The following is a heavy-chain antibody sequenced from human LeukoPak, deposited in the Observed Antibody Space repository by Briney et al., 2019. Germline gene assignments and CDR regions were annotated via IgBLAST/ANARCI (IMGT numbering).Heavy chain of an antibody. CDR2: ISWDGGST. Sequence: GGSLRLSCAASGFTFDDYAMHWVRQAPGKGLEWVSPISWDGGSTYYADSVKGRFTISRDNSKNSLYLQMNSLRAEDTALYYCAMGSGGVDYWGQGTLVTVSS. CDR3: AMGSGGVDY. V-gene: IGHV3-43D*03. CDR1: GFTFDDYA. D-gene: IGHD1-26*01. J-gene: IGHJ4*02.